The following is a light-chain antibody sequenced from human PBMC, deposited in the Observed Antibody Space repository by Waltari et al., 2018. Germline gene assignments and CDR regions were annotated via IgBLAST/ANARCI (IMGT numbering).Light chain of an antibody. J-gene: IGKJ2*01. CDR1: QRVGNN. Sequence: EIEMTQSPATLSVSPGERVTLSCRASQRVGNNLAWYQQRPGQAPRLLIYVASTRATDTSDRFSGSGSGTDFTLTISALQSEDLAVYYCHQYNHWPTFTFGQGTKLQIE. V-gene: IGKV3-15*01. CDR3: HQYNHWPTFT. CDR2: VAS.